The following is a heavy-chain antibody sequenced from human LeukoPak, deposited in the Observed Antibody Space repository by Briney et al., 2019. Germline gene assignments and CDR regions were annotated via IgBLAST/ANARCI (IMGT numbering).Heavy chain of an antibody. CDR1: GYSFIHYY. CDR2: VDPSGDIA. Sequence: ASVKVSCKTSGYSFIHYYMHWVRQASGEGFEWMGIVDPSGDIATYAQKFQGRVTLTTDTSTSTFYMELSSLRSEDTAIYYCARDSFGVRGFDHWGQGTPVTVSS. V-gene: IGHV1-46*01. D-gene: IGHD3-10*01. CDR3: ARDSFGVRGFDH. J-gene: IGHJ4*02.